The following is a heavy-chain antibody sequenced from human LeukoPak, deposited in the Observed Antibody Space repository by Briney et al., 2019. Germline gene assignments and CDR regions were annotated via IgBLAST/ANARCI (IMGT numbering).Heavy chain of an antibody. CDR1: GYTFTGYY. D-gene: IGHD3-22*01. V-gene: IGHV1-2*06. J-gene: IGHJ5*02. CDR2: LNPNSGGT. CDR3: ARPMGDYYDSSGRYNWFDP. Sequence: ASVKVSCKASGYTFTGYYMLWVRQAPGQGLEWMGRLNPNSGGTNYAQKFQGRVTMTRDTSISTAYMELSRLRSDDTAVYYCARPMGDYYDSSGRYNWFDPWGQGTLVTVSS.